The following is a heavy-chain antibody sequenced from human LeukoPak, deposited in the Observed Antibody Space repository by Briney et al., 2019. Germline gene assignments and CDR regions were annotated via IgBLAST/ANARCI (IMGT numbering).Heavy chain of an antibody. J-gene: IGHJ4*02. CDR2: ISYDGSNK. D-gene: IGHD6-13*01. V-gene: IGHV3-30*03. CDR1: GFTFSSYG. Sequence: GGSLRLSCAASGFTFSSYGMHWVRQAPGKGLEWVAVISYDGSNKYYADSVKGRFTISRDNSKNTLYLQMNSLRAEDTAVYYCARDWASVGDIAAAGGYWGQGTLVTVSS. CDR3: ARDWASVGDIAAAGGY.